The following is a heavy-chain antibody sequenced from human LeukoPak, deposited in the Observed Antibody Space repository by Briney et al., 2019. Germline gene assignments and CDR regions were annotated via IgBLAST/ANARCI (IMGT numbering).Heavy chain of an antibody. CDR1: GDSINSNTYY. CDR2: IYSSGGT. D-gene: IGHD2-8*01. Sequence: SETLSLTCTVSGDSINSNTYYWGWIRQPPGKGLEWIGSIYSSGGTHYNPSLKGRVTISLDMSKNQFPLKLNSVTAADTAVYYCARYAKGTIEDNWGQGTLVTVSS. J-gene: IGHJ4*02. V-gene: IGHV4-39*06. CDR3: ARYAKGTIEDN.